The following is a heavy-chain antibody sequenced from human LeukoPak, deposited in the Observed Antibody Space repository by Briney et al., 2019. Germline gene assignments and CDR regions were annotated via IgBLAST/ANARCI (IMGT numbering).Heavy chain of an antibody. Sequence: GGSLRLSCVASGFTFSSYSMNWVRQAPGKGLEWVSYISSSSSTIYYADSVKGRFTISRDNAKNSLYLQINSLRAEDTAVYYCARHPPYGGSPYYYYMDVWGKGTTVIVSS. CDR2: ISSSSSTI. J-gene: IGHJ6*03. D-gene: IGHD2-15*01. CDR1: GFTFSSYS. V-gene: IGHV3-48*01. CDR3: ARHPPYGGSPYYYYMDV.